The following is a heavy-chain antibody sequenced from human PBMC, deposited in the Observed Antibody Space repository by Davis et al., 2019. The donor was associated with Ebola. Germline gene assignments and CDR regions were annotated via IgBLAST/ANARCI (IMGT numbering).Heavy chain of an antibody. D-gene: IGHD3-22*01. Sequence: PGGSLRLSCAASGFTFRIYGMNWVRQAPGKGLEWVSSISSSSSYIYQADSVKGRFTISRDNAKNSLYLQMNSLRAEDTAVYYCARDHYDSSGYGFDIWGQGTMVTVSS. CDR2: ISSSSSYI. CDR1: GFTFRIYG. CDR3: ARDHYDSSGYGFDI. J-gene: IGHJ3*02. V-gene: IGHV3-21*01.